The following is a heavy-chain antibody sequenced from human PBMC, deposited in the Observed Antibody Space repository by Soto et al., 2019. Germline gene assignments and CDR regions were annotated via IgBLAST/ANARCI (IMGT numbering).Heavy chain of an antibody. Sequence: GGSLRLSCAASGFTFSNYDVNWVRQAPGKGLEWVSYISSSSSTIYFADSVKGRFTISRDNAKNSLYLQMNSLRAEDTAVYYCAKDPYYDLTFDPWGQGTLVTVSS. CDR2: ISSSSSTI. J-gene: IGHJ5*02. V-gene: IGHV3-48*01. CDR1: GFTFSNYD. D-gene: IGHD3-22*01. CDR3: AKDPYYDLTFDP.